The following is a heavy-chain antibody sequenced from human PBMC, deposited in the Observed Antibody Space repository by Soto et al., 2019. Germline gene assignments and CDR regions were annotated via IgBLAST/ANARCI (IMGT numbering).Heavy chain of an antibody. D-gene: IGHD6-19*01. V-gene: IGHV4-31*03. CDR1: GGSISSGGYY. CDR3: ARLSVAGRLLRYYFDY. Sequence: SETLSLTCTVSGGSISSGGYYWSWIRQHPGKGLEWIGYIYYSGSTYYNPSLKSRVTISVDTSKNQFSLKLSSVAAADTAVYYCARLSVAGRLLRYYFDYWGQGTLVTVSS. J-gene: IGHJ4*02. CDR2: IYYSGST.